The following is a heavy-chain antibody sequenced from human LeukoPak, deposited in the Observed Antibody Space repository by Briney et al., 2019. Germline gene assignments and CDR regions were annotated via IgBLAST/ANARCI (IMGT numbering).Heavy chain of an antibody. CDR3: ARGQQHSDY. CDR2: LRGDGET. J-gene: IGHJ4*02. D-gene: IGHD6-13*01. V-gene: IGHV3-23*01. Sequence: GGSLTLSCAASGFTFSSYAMSWVRQAPARGLEWVSSLRGDGETFYADSVKGRFTLSRDHSRNTVHLHLNNLRAEDTAVYYCARGQQHSDYWGQGTLVTVSS. CDR1: GFTFSSYA.